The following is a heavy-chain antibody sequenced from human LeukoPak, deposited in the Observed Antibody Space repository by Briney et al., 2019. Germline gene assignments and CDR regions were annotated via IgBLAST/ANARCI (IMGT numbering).Heavy chain of an antibody. J-gene: IGHJ4*02. Sequence: GGSLRLSCAASGFTFSSYGRSWVRQAPGKGREGLAYIKQDGSEKYYVDSVKGRFSISRDNAQDSLWLQMNSLRAEDTAVYYCARGLNYYGISGYLPAGYWGQGTLVTVSS. CDR1: GFTFSSYG. CDR3: ARGLNYYGISGYLPAGY. V-gene: IGHV3-7*01. D-gene: IGHD3-22*01. CDR2: IKQDGSEK.